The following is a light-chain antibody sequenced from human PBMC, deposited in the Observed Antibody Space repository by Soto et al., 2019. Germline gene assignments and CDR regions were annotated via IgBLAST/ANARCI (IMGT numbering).Light chain of an antibody. Sequence: QSVLTQPPSAPGSPGQSVTISCTGASSDVGGYDFVSWYQQHPGKAPKLMIYDVTKRPSGVPDRFSGSKSGNTASLTVSGLQADDEADYYCPSYAGSSLPVAFGGGTKLTVL. V-gene: IGLV2-8*01. CDR3: PSYAGSSLPVA. J-gene: IGLJ2*01. CDR2: DVT. CDR1: SSDVGGYDF.